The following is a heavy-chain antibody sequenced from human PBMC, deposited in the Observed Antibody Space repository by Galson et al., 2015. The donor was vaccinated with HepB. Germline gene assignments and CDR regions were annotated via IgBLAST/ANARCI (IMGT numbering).Heavy chain of an antibody. J-gene: IGHJ4*02. CDR3: AQLSCVGGWYNRE. V-gene: IGHV3-23*01. CDR1: GFTFSSYP. CDR2: ISDSGAGT. D-gene: IGHD6-19*01. Sequence: SLRLSCAASGFTFSSYPMSWVRQAPGKGLEWVSAISDSGAGTYYADSVKGRFTISRDHSTNMLFLLMNSLRADDTAVYYCAQLSCVGGWYNREWGQGTLVTVSS.